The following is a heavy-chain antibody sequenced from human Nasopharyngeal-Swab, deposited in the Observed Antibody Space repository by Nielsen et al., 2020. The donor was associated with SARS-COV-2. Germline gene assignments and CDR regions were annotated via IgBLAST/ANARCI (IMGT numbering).Heavy chain of an antibody. V-gene: IGHV3-7*03. CDR3: ARESVSITTYIDH. Sequence: GESLKISCAASGFTLFSGHWMSWVRQAPGKGLEWVANIKPDGSEKYYVDSVKGRFTISRDNARNSLYLQINSLRAEDTAMYYCARESVSITTYIDHWGQGTLVTVSS. D-gene: IGHD4-11*01. J-gene: IGHJ4*02. CDR1: GFTLFSGHW. CDR2: IKPDGSEK.